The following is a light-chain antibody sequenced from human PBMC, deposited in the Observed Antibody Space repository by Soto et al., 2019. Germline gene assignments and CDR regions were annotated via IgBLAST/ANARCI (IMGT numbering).Light chain of an antibody. CDR3: QQANSFPLP. Sequence: DIQMTQSPSSVSASVGDRVSITCRASQGISSWLAWYQQKPGRATKLLISTGSSLQSGVPSRFSGNGSGTDFTLTISRLQPEDVATYYCQQANSFPLPFGGGTKVEIK. J-gene: IGKJ4*01. CDR2: TGS. V-gene: IGKV1-12*01. CDR1: QGISSW.